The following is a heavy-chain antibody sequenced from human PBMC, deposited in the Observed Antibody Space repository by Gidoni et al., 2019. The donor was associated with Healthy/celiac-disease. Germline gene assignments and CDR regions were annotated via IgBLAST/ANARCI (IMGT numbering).Heavy chain of an antibody. CDR3: ARGIISIVGVHFDY. J-gene: IGHJ4*02. D-gene: IGHD1-26*01. CDR1: GGSLSSYY. Sequence: QVQLQESGPGLVKPSETLSLTCTVSGGSLSSYYWSWIRQPPGKGLEWIGYIYYSGSTNYNPSLKSRVTISVDTSKNQFSLKLSSVTAADTAVYYCARGIISIVGVHFDYWGQGTLVTVSS. CDR2: IYYSGST. V-gene: IGHV4-59*01.